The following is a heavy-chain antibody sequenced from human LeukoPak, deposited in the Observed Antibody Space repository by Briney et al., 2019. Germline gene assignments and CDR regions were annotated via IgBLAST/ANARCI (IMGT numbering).Heavy chain of an antibody. CDR2: IYPGDSDT. Sequence: GESLKISCKGSGYSFTSYWIGWVRQMPGKGLGWMGIIYPGDSDTRYSPSFQGQVTISADKSISTAYLQWSSLKASDTAMYYCARRYYGSGSHHYFDYWGQGTLVTVSS. CDR3: ARRYYGSGSHHYFDY. D-gene: IGHD3-10*01. CDR1: GYSFTSYW. V-gene: IGHV5-51*01. J-gene: IGHJ4*02.